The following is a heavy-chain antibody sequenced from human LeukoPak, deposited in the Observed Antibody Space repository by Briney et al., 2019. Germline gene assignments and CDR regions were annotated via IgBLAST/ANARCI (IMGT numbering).Heavy chain of an antibody. CDR3: AKGGKWDVTPFDY. Sequence: GGSLRLSCAASGFTFSSYAMTWVRQAPGKGLEWVSTISVTGGSTYYPDSVKGRFTISRDNSKNTLYLQMNSLRVEDTAVYYCAKGGKWDVTPFDYWGQGTLVTVSS. J-gene: IGHJ4*02. V-gene: IGHV3-23*01. D-gene: IGHD1-26*01. CDR2: ISVTGGST. CDR1: GFTFSSYA.